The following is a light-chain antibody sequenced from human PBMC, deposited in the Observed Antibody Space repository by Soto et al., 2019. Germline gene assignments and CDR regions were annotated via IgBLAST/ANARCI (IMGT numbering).Light chain of an antibody. CDR2: AAS. Sequence: SLSASVGDRVTITCRASQSISSYLNWYQQKPGKAPKLLIHAASSLQSGVPSRFSGSGSGTDFTLTISSLQAEDFATYYSKQWSSPRCTFAHGTMVDIK. V-gene: IGKV1-39*01. CDR1: QSISSY. J-gene: IGKJ1*01. CDR3: KQWSSPRCT.